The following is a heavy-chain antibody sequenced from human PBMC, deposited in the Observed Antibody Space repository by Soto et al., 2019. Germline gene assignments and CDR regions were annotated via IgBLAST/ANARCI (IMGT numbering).Heavy chain of an antibody. CDR2: INHSGST. J-gene: IGHJ4*02. D-gene: IGHD5-18*01. V-gene: IGHV4-34*01. CDR1: GGSFSGYY. Sequence: SETLSLTCAVYGGSFSGYYWSWIRQPPGKGLEWIGEINHSGSTNYNPSLKSRVTISVDTPKNQFSLKLSSVTAADTAVYYCARAGYSYGWSTIDYWGQGTLVTVSS. CDR3: ARAGYSYGWSTIDY.